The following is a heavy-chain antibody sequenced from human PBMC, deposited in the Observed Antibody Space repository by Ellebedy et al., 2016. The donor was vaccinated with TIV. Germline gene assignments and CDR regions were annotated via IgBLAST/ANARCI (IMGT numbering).Heavy chain of an antibody. J-gene: IGHJ3*02. CDR1: GFAVSSNY. V-gene: IGHV3-66*01. CDR2: IYSSGIT. D-gene: IGHD3-16*01. CDR3: AGVDYGLAFHI. Sequence: GESLKISCAASGFAVSSNYMSWVRQAPGKGLEWVSVIYSSGITYYAESVKGRFTISRDNSRDNSKNTLYLQMNGLRAEDTAVYYCAGVDYGLAFHIWGQGTMVTVSS.